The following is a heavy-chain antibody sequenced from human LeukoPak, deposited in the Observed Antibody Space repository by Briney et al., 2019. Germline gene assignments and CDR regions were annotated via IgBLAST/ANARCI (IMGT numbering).Heavy chain of an antibody. V-gene: IGHV1-18*01. CDR3: ARTLWFGAPDY. D-gene: IGHD3-10*01. CDR2: ISAYNGNT. CDR1: GYTFTSYG. Sequence: ASVKVSCKASGYTFTSYGISWVRQAPGQGLEWMGWISAYNGNTNYAQKLQGRVTMTTDTSTSTAYVELRSLRSDDTAVYYCARTLWFGAPDYWGQGTLVTVSS. J-gene: IGHJ4*02.